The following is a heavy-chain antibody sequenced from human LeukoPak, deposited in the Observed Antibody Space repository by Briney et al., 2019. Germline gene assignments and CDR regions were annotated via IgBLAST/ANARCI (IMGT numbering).Heavy chain of an antibody. CDR3: ARAGQWLVAY. CDR2: IYYSGST. Sequence: SETLSLTCTVSGGSISSGGYYWSWIRQHPGKGLEWIGYIYYSGSTYYNPSLKSRVTISVDTSKNQFSLKLSSVTAADTAVYYCARAGQWLVAYWGQGTLVTVSS. CDR1: GGSISSGGYY. V-gene: IGHV4-31*03. D-gene: IGHD6-19*01. J-gene: IGHJ4*02.